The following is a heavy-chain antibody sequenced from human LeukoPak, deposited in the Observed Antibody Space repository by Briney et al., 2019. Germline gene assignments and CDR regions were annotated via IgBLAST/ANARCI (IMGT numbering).Heavy chain of an antibody. CDR1: GYTFTSYG. CDR3: ARVVSLGQAPIDWFDP. V-gene: IGHV1-18*01. J-gene: IGHJ5*02. Sequence: ASVKVSCKASGYTFTSYGISWVRQAPGQGLEWMGWISAYNGNTNYAQKLQGRVTMTTDTSTNTAYMELRSLRSDDTAVYYCARVVSLGQAPIDWFDPWGQGTLVTVSS. D-gene: IGHD6-6*01. CDR2: ISAYNGNT.